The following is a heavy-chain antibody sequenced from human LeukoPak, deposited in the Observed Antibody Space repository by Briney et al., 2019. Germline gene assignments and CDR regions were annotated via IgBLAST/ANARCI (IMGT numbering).Heavy chain of an antibody. CDR3: AKGIRGYAYYYMDV. V-gene: IGHV3-23*01. D-gene: IGHD5-18*01. Sequence: GSLRLSCAASGFTFSSYAMSWVRQAPGKGLEWVSGISGSGGSTYYAESVKGRFTLSRGNSKNTLYLQMNSLRAEDTAVYSCAKGIRGYAYYYMDVWGKGTTVTISS. J-gene: IGHJ6*03. CDR2: ISGSGGST. CDR1: GFTFSSYA.